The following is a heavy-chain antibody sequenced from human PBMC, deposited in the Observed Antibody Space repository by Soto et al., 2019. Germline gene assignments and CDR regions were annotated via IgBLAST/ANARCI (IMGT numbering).Heavy chain of an antibody. J-gene: IGHJ4*02. CDR1: GAGNVTGRYS. V-gene: IGHV4-30-2*01. D-gene: IGHD3-10*01. CDR3: ARLKGTRHFDF. CDR2: MNHTCRD. Sequence: SETLSLTFAVSGAGNVTGRYSWVWMRQPPAGGLQWIGYMNHTCRDNYNPSLKGRVTMSFETSTNDFSLKLNSVNAADTAVYFCARLKGTRHFDFWGPGVLVTVSS.